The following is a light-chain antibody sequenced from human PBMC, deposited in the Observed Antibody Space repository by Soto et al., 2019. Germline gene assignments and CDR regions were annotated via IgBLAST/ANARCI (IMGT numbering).Light chain of an antibody. CDR3: QQSYSTPYT. CDR2: VAS. CDR1: QSISRY. V-gene: IGKV1-39*01. J-gene: IGKJ2*01. Sequence: DIQMTQSPPSLSASVGDRVTITCRASQSISRYLNWYQQKLGKAPKLLIFVASSLESGVPSRFSGSGSGTDFTLTISSLQPDDFATYYCQQSYSTPYTFGHGTKVEIK.